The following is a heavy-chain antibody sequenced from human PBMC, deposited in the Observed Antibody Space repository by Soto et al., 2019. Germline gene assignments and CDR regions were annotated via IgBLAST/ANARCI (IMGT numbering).Heavy chain of an antibody. D-gene: IGHD6-19*01. V-gene: IGHV5-10-1*01. Sequence: PGESLKISCKGSGYSFTSYWISWVRQMPGKGLEWMGRIDPSDSQTYYSPSFQGHVTTLVDKSINTAYLRWSSLKASDTAMYYCARLSGYSSGWHYFEYWGQGTLVTVSS. CDR1: GYSFTSYW. CDR2: IDPSDSQT. CDR3: ARLSGYSSGWHYFEY. J-gene: IGHJ4*02.